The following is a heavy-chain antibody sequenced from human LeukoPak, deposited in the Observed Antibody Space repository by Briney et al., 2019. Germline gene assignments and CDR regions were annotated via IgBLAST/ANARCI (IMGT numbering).Heavy chain of an antibody. D-gene: IGHD3-10*01. V-gene: IGHV3-23*01. Sequence: PGGSLRLSCAASGFTFNSNAMTWVRQAPGKGLECVSAITASSSATYYADSVKGRFTISRDNSKNTLYLQMNSLRAEDTAVYYCAREGITMVRGVITYWGQGTLVTVSS. CDR2: ITASSSAT. CDR3: AREGITMVRGVITY. CDR1: GFTFNSNA. J-gene: IGHJ4*02.